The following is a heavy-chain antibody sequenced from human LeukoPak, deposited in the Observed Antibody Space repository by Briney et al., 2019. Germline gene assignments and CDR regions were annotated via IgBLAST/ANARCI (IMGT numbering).Heavy chain of an antibody. D-gene: IGHD6-6*01. Sequence: SVKVSCKASGGTFSSYAISWVRQAPGQGLEWMGGIIPIFGTANYAQKFQGRVTITADKSTSTAYMELSSLRSEDTAVYYCARGTRHSYYYYYMDVWGKGTTVTVSS. V-gene: IGHV1-69*06. CDR3: ARGTRHSYYYYYMDV. CDR1: GGTFSSYA. J-gene: IGHJ6*03. CDR2: IIPIFGTA.